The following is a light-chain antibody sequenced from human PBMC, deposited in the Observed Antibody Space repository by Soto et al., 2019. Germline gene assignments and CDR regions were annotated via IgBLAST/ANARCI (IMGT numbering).Light chain of an antibody. Sequence: DIQMTQSPSSLSASVGDRVTITCRASQGISSYLAWYQQKPGKAPNLLIHTASTLQSGVPSRFSGSGSGTESALTISSLQPDDVATYYCQQYKTYWTFGQGTKVDIK. CDR3: QQYKTYWT. J-gene: IGKJ1*01. CDR1: QGISSY. V-gene: IGKV1-9*01. CDR2: TAS.